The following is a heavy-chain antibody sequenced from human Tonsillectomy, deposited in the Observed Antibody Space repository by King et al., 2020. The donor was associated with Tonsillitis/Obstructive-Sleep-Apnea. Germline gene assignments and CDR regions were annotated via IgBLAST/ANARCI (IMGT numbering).Heavy chain of an antibody. CDR3: ARVGGSVADAFDI. CDR1: GFTFSSYA. D-gene: IGHD3-10*01. J-gene: IGHJ3*02. CDR2: ISYDGSNK. V-gene: IGHV3-30*04. Sequence: HVQLVESGGGVVQPGRSLRLSCAASGFTFSSYAMHWVRQAPGKGLEWVAVISYDGSNKYYADSVKGRFTISRDNSKNTLYLQMNSLRAEDTAVYYCARVGGSVADAFDIWGQGTMVTVSS.